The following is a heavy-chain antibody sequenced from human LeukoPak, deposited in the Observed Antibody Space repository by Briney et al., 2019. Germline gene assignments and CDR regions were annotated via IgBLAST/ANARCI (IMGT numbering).Heavy chain of an antibody. CDR1: GYTFTSYY. Sequence: GASVKVSCKASGYTFTSYYMHWVRQAPGQGLEWMGWISAYNGNTNYAQKLQGRVTMTTDTSTSTAYMELRSLRSDDTAVYYCARDGSTFGIVGIFDYWGQGTLVTVSS. J-gene: IGHJ4*02. D-gene: IGHD1-26*01. CDR3: ARDGSTFGIVGIFDY. V-gene: IGHV1-18*04. CDR2: ISAYNGNT.